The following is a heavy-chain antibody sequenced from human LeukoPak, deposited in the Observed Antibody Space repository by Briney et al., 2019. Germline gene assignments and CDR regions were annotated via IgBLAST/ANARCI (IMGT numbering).Heavy chain of an antibody. CDR2: INHSGST. J-gene: IGHJ4*02. CDR1: GYSISSGYY. D-gene: IGHD3-16*01. CDR3: ARGPNYDYVWGSFY. V-gene: IGHV4-38-2*02. Sequence: SETLSLTCTVSGYSISSGYYWGWIRQPPGKGLEWIGEINHSGSTNYNPSLKSRVTISVDTSKNQFSLKLSSVTAADTAVYYCARGPNYDYVWGSFYWGQGTLVTVSS.